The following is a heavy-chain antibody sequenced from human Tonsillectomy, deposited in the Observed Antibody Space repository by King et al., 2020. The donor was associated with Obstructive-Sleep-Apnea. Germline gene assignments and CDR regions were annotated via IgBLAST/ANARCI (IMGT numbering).Heavy chain of an antibody. J-gene: IGHJ4*02. CDR1: GFTFRSYS. Sequence: EVQLVESGGGLVKPGGSLRLSCAASGFTFRSYSMNWVRQAPGKGLEWVSSITSTSTYIYYGDSVEGRFTISRDNAKNSLYLQMNSLRAEDTAVYYCAGVSYCSGSSCRNSFDSCGQGTLVTVSS. CDR2: ITSTSTYI. V-gene: IGHV3-21*01. CDR3: AGVSYCSGSSCRNSFDS. D-gene: IGHD2-2*01.